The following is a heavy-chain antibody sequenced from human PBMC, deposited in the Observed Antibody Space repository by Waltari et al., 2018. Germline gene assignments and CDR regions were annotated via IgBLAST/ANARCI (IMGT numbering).Heavy chain of an antibody. CDR1: GGTFSSYA. D-gene: IGHD3-10*01. J-gene: IGHJ4*02. CDR2: IIPIFGTA. Sequence: QVQLVQSGAEVKKPGSSVKVSCKASGGTFSSYAISWVRQAPGQGREWMGGIIPIFGTANYAQKFQGRGTITTDESTSTAYMELSSLRSEDTAVYYCARGDGSGSYWTEYPYFDYWGQGTLVTVSS. V-gene: IGHV1-69*05. CDR3: ARGDGSGSYWTEYPYFDY.